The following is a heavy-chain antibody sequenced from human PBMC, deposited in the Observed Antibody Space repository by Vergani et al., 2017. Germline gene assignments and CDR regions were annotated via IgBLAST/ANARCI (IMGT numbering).Heavy chain of an antibody. D-gene: IGHD6-19*01. J-gene: IGHJ4*02. CDR1: GFTFTSSA. Sequence: QMQLVQSGPEVKKPGTSVKVSCKASGFTFTSSAVQWVRQARGQRLEWIGWIVVGSGNTNYAQKFQERVTITRDMSTSTAYMELSSLRSEDTAVYYCAVLQWLFGANDYWGQGTLVTVSS. CDR2: IVVGSGNT. CDR3: AVLQWLFGANDY. V-gene: IGHV1-58*01.